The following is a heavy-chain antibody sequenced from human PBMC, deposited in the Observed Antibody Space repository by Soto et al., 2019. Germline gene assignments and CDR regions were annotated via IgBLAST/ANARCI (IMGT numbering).Heavy chain of an antibody. J-gene: IGHJ6*02. CDR3: ARRGYSSSWHYYYYYGMDV. D-gene: IGHD6-13*01. CDR2: MNPNSGNT. CDR1: GYTFTSYD. Sequence: QVQLVQSGAEVKKPGASVKVSCKASGYTFTSYDINWVRQATGQGLEWMGWMNPNSGNTGYAQKSXRRITMARITSXXXPXXELRSLRAEATAVYYCARRGYSSSWHYYYYYGMDVWGQGTTVTVSS. V-gene: IGHV1-8*01.